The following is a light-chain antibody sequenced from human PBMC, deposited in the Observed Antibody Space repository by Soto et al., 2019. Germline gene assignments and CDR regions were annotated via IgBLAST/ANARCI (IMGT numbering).Light chain of an antibody. CDR3: KQYDDIPPT. CDR2: DAS. Sequence: DIQMTQSPSSLTASVGDSVTITCQASQDITNYLNWYQQKPGKAPKLLIYDASNLEPGVQSRFSGRGSGADFTFSISSLQPEDIATYYCKQYDDIPPTFGQGTRLEIK. V-gene: IGKV1-33*01. CDR1: QDITNY. J-gene: IGKJ5*01.